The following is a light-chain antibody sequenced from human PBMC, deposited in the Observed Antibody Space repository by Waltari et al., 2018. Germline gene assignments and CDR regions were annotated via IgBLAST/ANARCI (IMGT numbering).Light chain of an antibody. Sequence: DVVMTQSPLTLPVTLGQPASISCKSSQSLVHSDGNTHLNWFQQRPGQSPRRLIYRVSNRDSVVPDRFSGSGSGTDSTLKSSRVEAEDVGVYYCMQGTHWPYTFGQGTKLDIK. CDR2: RVS. CDR1: QSLVHSDGNTH. V-gene: IGKV2-30*02. J-gene: IGKJ2*01. CDR3: MQGTHWPYT.